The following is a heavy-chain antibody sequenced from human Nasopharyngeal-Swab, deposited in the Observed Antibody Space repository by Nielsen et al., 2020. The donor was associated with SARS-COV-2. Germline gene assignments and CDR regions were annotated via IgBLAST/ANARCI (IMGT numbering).Heavy chain of an antibody. D-gene: IGHD2-8*01. Sequence: ACVQVSCQASGYTLTSYGISWVRPAPGQGLEWMGWISAYNGNTNYAQKLQGRVTMTTDTSTSTAYMDPRSLRSDDTAVYYCARGELTMYAIEGYWFDPWGQGTLVTVSS. V-gene: IGHV1-18*01. CDR3: ARGELTMYAIEGYWFDP. CDR2: ISAYNGNT. CDR1: GYTLTSYG. J-gene: IGHJ5*02.